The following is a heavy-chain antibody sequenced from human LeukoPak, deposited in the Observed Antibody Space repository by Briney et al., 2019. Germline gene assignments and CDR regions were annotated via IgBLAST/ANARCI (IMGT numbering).Heavy chain of an antibody. CDR2: INWNGGST. Sequence: GGSLRLSCAASGFTFDDYGMSWVRQAPGKGLEWVSGINWNGGSTSYADSVKGRFTISRDNAKNSLYLQMNSLRAEDTAVYYCANQFGGDYFSWGQGTLVTVSS. CDR1: GFTFDDYG. J-gene: IGHJ4*02. CDR3: ANQFGGDYFS. V-gene: IGHV3-20*04. D-gene: IGHD4-17*01.